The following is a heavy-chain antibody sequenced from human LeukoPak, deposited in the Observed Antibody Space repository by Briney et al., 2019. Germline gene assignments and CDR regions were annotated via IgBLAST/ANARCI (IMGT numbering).Heavy chain of an antibody. D-gene: IGHD1-26*01. Sequence: PGGSLRLSCAASGFTFTTYWMGWVRQAPGKGPEWVANINQVGSSKYFVDSVKGRFTISRDNAKNSLYLQMNSLRPEDTAVYYCARENSGSYYQFDCWGQGTLVTVSS. CDR3: ARENSGSYYQFDC. CDR2: INQVGSSK. J-gene: IGHJ4*02. CDR1: GFTFTTYW. V-gene: IGHV3-7*01.